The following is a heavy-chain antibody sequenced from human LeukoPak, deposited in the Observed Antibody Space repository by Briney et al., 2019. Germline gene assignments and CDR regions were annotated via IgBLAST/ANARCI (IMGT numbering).Heavy chain of an antibody. CDR3: ARLYCITTSCYAGDN. V-gene: IGHV3-21*01. CDR1: EFTFSDYS. D-gene: IGHD2-2*01. J-gene: IGHJ4*02. CDR2: ISSDSRHI. Sequence: GGSLRLSCAASEFTFSDYSMNWVRQAPGKGLEWVSSISSDSRHIYYADSVKGRFTISRDNAKNSLFLQMNSLRAEDTAVYYCARLYCITTSCYAGDNWGRGTLVTVSS.